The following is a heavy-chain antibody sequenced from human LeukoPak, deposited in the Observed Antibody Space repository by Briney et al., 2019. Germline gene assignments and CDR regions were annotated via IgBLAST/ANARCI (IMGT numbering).Heavy chain of an antibody. Sequence: PGGSLRLSCAASGFTFSSCSMNWVRQAPGKGLEWVAVISYDGTNKYYADSVKGRFTISRDNSNNTLYLQMNSLRAEDTAVYYCATHSGSLRAFDYWGQGTLVTVSS. CDR2: ISYDGTNK. V-gene: IGHV3-30*03. D-gene: IGHD1-26*01. CDR3: ATHSGSLRAFDY. CDR1: GFTFSSCS. J-gene: IGHJ4*02.